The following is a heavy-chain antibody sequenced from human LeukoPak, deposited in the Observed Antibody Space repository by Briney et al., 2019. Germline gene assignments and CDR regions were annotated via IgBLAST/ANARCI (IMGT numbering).Heavy chain of an antibody. J-gene: IGHJ4*02. D-gene: IGHD3-9*01. V-gene: IGHV1-2*02. Sequence: ASESVSYKASGYTFTVYYMHWVRQAPGKGREGMGWINPKSGGTKYTQNFQGRVTMTRDTSISTVYMELTRLRSDDTAKFYCARAQTPGGRYFYFDYWGQGTLVPVSS. CDR3: ARAQTPGGRYFYFDY. CDR2: INPKSGGT. CDR1: GYTFTVYY.